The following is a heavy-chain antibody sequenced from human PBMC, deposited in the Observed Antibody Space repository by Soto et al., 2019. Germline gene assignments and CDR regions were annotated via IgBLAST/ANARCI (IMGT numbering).Heavy chain of an antibody. Sequence: GGSLRLFCAASGFTFSSYSMNWVRQAPGKGLEWVSYISSSSSTIYYADSVKGRFTISRDNAKNSLYLQMNSLRDEDTAVYYCARRTYYYGSGSQYDAFDIWGQGTMVTVSS. CDR1: GFTFSSYS. CDR2: ISSSSSTI. J-gene: IGHJ3*02. D-gene: IGHD3-10*01. V-gene: IGHV3-48*02. CDR3: ARRTYYYGSGSQYDAFDI.